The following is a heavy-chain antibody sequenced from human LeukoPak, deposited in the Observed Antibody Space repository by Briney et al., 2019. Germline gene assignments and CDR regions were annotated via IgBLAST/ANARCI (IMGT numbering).Heavy chain of an antibody. Sequence: GGSLRLSCAASGFTFTSYSMNWVRQAPGKGLEWVSGIGPSGVRTYYADSVKGRFTISRDNYKSTVNLQMNSLRAEDTAVYYCAKDDAWLQFEDWGQGTLVTVSS. D-gene: IGHD5-24*01. J-gene: IGHJ4*02. CDR3: AKDDAWLQFED. V-gene: IGHV3-23*01. CDR1: GFTFTSYS. CDR2: IGPSGVRT.